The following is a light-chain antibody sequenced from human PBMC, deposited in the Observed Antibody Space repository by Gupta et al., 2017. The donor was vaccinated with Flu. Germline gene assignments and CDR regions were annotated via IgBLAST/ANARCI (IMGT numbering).Light chain of an antibody. V-gene: IGLV1-40*01. CDR3: QSYDISLTEVV. CDR2: GNN. J-gene: IGLJ2*01. CDR1: TSNIGAGYT. Sequence: QFVLTQPPSGSGAPGQRVTIPCTGDTSNIGAGYTVRWYQQLPGTSPKHLVFGNNNRPSVVPDRFSGSNSGTSASLAITGLQAEDEAHYYCQSYDISLTEVVFGGGTKLTVL.